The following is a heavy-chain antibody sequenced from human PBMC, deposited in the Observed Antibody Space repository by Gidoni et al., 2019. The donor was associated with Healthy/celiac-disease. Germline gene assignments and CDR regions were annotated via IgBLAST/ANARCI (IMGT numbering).Heavy chain of an antibody. D-gene: IGHD1-26*01. CDR1: GFTFEDYA. V-gene: IGHV3-9*01. CDR2: ISWNSESI. Sequence: EVQLVESGGGSVQLGRSLSLSCSASGFTFEDYAMHWVRQSAGKGLEWGSGISWNSESIGYADSVKGRFTISRDNAKNSLYLQMNSLRAEDTALCYCARASHFGASYYFDYWGQGTLVTVSS. CDR3: ARASHFGASYYFDY. J-gene: IGHJ4*02.